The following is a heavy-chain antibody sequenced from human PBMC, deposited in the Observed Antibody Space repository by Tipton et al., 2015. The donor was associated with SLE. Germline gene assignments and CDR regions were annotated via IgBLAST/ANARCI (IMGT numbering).Heavy chain of an antibody. CDR3: ARAPRLGAFDI. V-gene: IGHV4-59*08. Sequence: TLSLTCTVSGGSISSYYWSWIRQPPGKGLEWIGYIYYSGSTNYNPSFKSRVTISVDTSKNQFSLKLSSVTAADTAVYYCARAPRLGAFDIWGQGTMVTVSS. J-gene: IGHJ3*02. D-gene: IGHD6-19*01. CDR1: GGSISSYY. CDR2: IYYSGST.